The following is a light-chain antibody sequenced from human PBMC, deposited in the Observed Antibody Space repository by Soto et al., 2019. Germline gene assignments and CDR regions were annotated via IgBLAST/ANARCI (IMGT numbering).Light chain of an antibody. J-gene: IGKJ1*01. CDR3: QQTYSASRA. V-gene: IGKV1-39*01. CDR1: QNINKY. CDR2: TTS. Sequence: DIQMTQSPSSLSASVGDRVTITCRTSQNINKYLNWYQQEPGKAPKLLIYTTSSLKSGVPTRFSCSGSGTEFTLTINNLQPEDLATYYCQQTYSASRAFGQGTKVEIK.